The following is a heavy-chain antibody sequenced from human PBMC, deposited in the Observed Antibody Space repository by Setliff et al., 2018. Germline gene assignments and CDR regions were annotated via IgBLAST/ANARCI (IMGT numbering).Heavy chain of an antibody. V-gene: IGHV4-38-2*01. D-gene: IGHD3-3*01. CDR1: GYSISTNYY. J-gene: IGHJ6*03. CDR3: ARMTGFQYIDV. Sequence: SETLSLTCAVSGYSISTNYYWGWIRQPPGKGLEWIGSIHYSGSTYYTPSLKSRVTILLDTSKNQFSLTLTSVTAADTAVYYCARMTGFQYIDVWGKGTTVTVSS. CDR2: IHYSGST.